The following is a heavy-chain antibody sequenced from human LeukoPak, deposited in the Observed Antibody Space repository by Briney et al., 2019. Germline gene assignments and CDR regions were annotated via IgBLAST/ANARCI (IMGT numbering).Heavy chain of an antibody. CDR3: ARDFRDYDFWSGYYPN. Sequence: SGTLSLTCAVSGGSISSSNWWSWVRQPPGKGLEWIGEIYHSGSTNYNPSLKSRVTISVDKSKNQLSLKLSSVTAADTAVYYCARDFRDYDFWSGYYPNWGQGTLVTVSS. CDR1: GGSISSSNW. CDR2: IYHSGST. J-gene: IGHJ4*02. D-gene: IGHD3-3*01. V-gene: IGHV4-4*02.